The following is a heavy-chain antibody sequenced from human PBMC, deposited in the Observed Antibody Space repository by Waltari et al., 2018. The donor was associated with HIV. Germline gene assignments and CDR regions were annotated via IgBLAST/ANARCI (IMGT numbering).Heavy chain of an antibody. CDR1: EYTFTIYY. CDR3: ARGHEYTNGLDY. J-gene: IGHJ4*02. Sequence: QDQLVQSGAEVKKPGASVTVSCLGSEYTFTIYYVHWVRQAPGQGLQWMGLIGFSAGDTNYAPDFQGRVSMTRDTSTNTVYMELRSLNSDDSAMYYCARGHEYTNGLDYWGQGTLISVTS. CDR2: IGFSAGDT. V-gene: IGHV1-46*01. D-gene: IGHD2-8*01.